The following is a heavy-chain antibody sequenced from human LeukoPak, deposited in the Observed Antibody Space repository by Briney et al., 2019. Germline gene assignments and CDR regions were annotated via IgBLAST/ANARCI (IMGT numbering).Heavy chain of an antibody. J-gene: IGHJ4*02. CDR1: GDSIRSYY. D-gene: IGHD3-22*01. CDR3: GRWGYFDSGNYFVVDY. V-gene: IGHV4-59*01. Sequence: SETLSLTCIVSGDSIRSYYWNWIRQAPGKALEWIGHIHNNGDSAYNFSLKSRVTISMDTSKNQFSLKLSSVTAADTAVYYCGRWGYFDSGNYFVVDYWGQGTVVTVSS. CDR2: IHNNGDS.